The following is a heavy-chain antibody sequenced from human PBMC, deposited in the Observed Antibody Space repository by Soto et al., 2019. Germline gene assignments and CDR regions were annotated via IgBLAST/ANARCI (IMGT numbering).Heavy chain of an antibody. J-gene: IGHJ4*02. CDR1: GGSISSSSYY. CDR2: IYYSGST. Sequence: SETLSLTCTVSGGSISSSSYYWGWIRQPPGKGLEWIGSIYYSGSTYYNPSLKSRVTISVDTSKNQFSMKLSSVTAADTAVYYCARHADDSNHVDGFDYWGQGTLVTVSS. D-gene: IGHD4-4*01. CDR3: ARHADDSNHVDGFDY. V-gene: IGHV4-39*01.